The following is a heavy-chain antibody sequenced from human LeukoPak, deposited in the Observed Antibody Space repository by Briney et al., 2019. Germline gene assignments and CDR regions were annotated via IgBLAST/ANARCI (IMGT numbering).Heavy chain of an antibody. V-gene: IGHV3-53*01. J-gene: IGHJ4*02. D-gene: IGHD3-10*02. CDR1: GFTFSSYS. CDR3: ARGSAVQGFDF. CDR2: IYIGGTT. Sequence: PGGSLRLSCAASGFTFSSYSMNWVRQAPGKGLEWISVIYIGGTTYYADSVKGRFTISRDNSKNTLYLQMNSLRAEDTAVYYCARGSAVQGFDFWGQGTLVTVSS.